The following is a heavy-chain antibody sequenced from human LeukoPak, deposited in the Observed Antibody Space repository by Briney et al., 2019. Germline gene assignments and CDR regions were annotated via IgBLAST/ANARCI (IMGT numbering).Heavy chain of an antibody. V-gene: IGHV4-61*01. Sequence: PSETLSLTCTVSGGSVSGGSYYWSWIRQPPGKGLEWIGYFYYTGSTNYNPSLKSRVTISVDTSKNQFSLRLSSVTAADTAVYYCGGGHFLVSNAYWAQEILVTVSS. D-gene: IGHD3-3*02. CDR2: FYYTGST. CDR3: GGGHFLVSNAY. CDR1: GGSVSGGSYY. J-gene: IGHJ4*02.